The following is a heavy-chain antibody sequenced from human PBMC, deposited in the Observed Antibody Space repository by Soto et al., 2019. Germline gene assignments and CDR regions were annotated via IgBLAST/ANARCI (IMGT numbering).Heavy chain of an antibody. CDR1: GFTFSDYY. J-gene: IGHJ6*02. V-gene: IGHV3-11*01. Sequence: GGSLRLSCAASGFTFSDYYMIWIRQAPGKGLEWVSYISSSGTTIYHADSVKGRFTISRDNAKNSLFLQMNSLRAEDTAVYYFGGDKQIFYGMAVWAQGTTVTVP. CDR3: GGDKQIFYGMAV. D-gene: IGHD2-15*01. CDR2: ISSSGTTI.